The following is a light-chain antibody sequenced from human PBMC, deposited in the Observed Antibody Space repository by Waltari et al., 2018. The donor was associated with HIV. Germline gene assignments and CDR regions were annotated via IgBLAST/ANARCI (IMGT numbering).Light chain of an antibody. V-gene: IGLV1-44*01. CDR2: FNN. CDR3: AARDDCLHGVV. J-gene: IGLJ3*02. Sequence: QSVLTQPPSASGTPGQRVTLSCSGGGSNVRSNTVHWDQQLPGAAPNLLTYFNNQRPGRVPDRVCGSNSRTSTSRAISGLQAEDEADYYCAARDDCLHGVVFGGGTKVTVL. CDR1: GSNVRSNT.